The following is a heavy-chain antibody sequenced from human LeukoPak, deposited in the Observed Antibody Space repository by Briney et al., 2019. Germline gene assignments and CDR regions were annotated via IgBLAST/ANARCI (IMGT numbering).Heavy chain of an antibody. J-gene: IGHJ5*02. D-gene: IGHD5-24*01. Sequence: PSETLSLTCTVSGGAVSSGNYYWSWIRQHPGKGLEWIGYIYYSGSTYYNPSLKSRVTISVDTSKNQFSLKLSSVTAADTAVYYCARDRRDGYNWFYPWGQGTLVTVSS. V-gene: IGHV4-31*03. CDR3: ARDRRDGYNWFYP. CDR2: IYYSGST. CDR1: GGAVSSGNYY.